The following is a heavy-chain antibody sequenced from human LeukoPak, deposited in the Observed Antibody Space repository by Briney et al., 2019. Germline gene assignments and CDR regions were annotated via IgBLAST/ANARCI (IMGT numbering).Heavy chain of an antibody. Sequence: GGSLRLSCAASGFTITTNYMNWVRQAPGKGLEWVSVIYGDDETNYADSVKSRFTISRDNAKNSLYLQMNSLRAEDTAVYYCARLRYYGMDVWGQGTTVTVSS. CDR3: ARLRYYGMDV. V-gene: IGHV3-66*04. CDR1: GFTITTNY. CDR2: IYGDDET. J-gene: IGHJ6*02.